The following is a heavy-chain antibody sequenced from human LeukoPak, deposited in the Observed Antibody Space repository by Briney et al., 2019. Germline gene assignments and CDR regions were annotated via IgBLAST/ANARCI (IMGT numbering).Heavy chain of an antibody. CDR3: AKEALWFGELLVNWFDP. J-gene: IGHJ5*02. CDR1: GFTSSSYG. Sequence: GGSLRLSCAASGFTSSSYGMHWVRQAPGKGLEWVAVISYDGSNKYYADSVKGRFTISRDNSKNTLYLQMNSLRAEDTAVYYCAKEALWFGELLVNWFDPWGQGTLVTVSS. CDR2: ISYDGSNK. D-gene: IGHD3-10*01. V-gene: IGHV3-30*18.